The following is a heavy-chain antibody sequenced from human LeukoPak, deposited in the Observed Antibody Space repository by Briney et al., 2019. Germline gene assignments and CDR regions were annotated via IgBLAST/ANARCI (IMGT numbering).Heavy chain of an antibody. V-gene: IGHV3-48*02. CDR2: ISDSSSTI. CDR3: ARDLRFSTALDV. CDR1: GFTFSNAW. D-gene: IGHD3-3*01. J-gene: IGHJ6*02. Sequence: GGSLRLSCAASGFTFSNAWMSWVRQAPGKGLEWVSYISDSSSTIYYADSVKGRFTISRDNAKNSLYLQLTSLRDEDTAVFYCARDLRFSTALDVWGQGSMVTVSS.